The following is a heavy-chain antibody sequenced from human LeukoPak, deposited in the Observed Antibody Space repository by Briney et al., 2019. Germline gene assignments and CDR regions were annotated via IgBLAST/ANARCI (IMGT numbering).Heavy chain of an antibody. Sequence: GASVMVSCKASGYNFSTYGITWVRQAPGQGLEWIGWISAHNENTNYAQKFQGRVTMTRDISTTTAYMELRSLTSDDTAVYYCEGSYYDSTGYYDYWGQGTLVTVSS. CDR2: ISAHNENT. D-gene: IGHD3-22*01. V-gene: IGHV1-18*01. CDR3: EGSYYDSTGYYDY. CDR1: GYNFSTYG. J-gene: IGHJ4*02.